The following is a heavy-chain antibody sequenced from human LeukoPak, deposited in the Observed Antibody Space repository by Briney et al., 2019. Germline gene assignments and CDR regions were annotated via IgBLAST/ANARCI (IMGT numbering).Heavy chain of an antibody. J-gene: IGHJ3*02. V-gene: IGHV4-39*01. CDR3: ARLIAPPLDYGDYDDAFDI. CDR1: GGSISSSSYY. Sequence: SETLSLTCTVSGGSISSSSYYWGWIRQPPGKGLEWIGSIYYSGSTYYNPSLKSRVTISVDTSKCQFSLKLSSVTAADTAVYYCARLIAPPLDYGDYDDAFDIWGQGTMVTVSS. D-gene: IGHD4-17*01. CDR2: IYYSGST.